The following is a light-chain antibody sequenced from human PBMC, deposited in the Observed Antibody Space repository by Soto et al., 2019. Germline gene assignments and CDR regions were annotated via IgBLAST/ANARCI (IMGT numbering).Light chain of an antibody. Sequence: EIVLTQDPGRLCLFQGPSVTLSWRARRSFGSTSLAWYQQKPGQSPRLIIYGANSRAAGSAHTFSGSGFGTDFTLTISSLEPEDAAVDYCQHSSNWPPRTFGQGTKLEIK. V-gene: IGKV3D-20*02. CDR2: GAN. CDR1: RSFGSTS. J-gene: IGKJ5*01. CDR3: QHSSNWPPRT.